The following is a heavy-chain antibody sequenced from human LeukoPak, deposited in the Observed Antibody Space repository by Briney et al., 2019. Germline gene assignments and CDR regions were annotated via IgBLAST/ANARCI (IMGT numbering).Heavy chain of an antibody. Sequence: PGRSLRLSCAASGFTFSSYAMYWVRQAPGKGLEWVAVIPYDGSNKYYADSVKGRFTISRDNSKNTLYLQMNSLRAEDTAVYYCARDVEDSSSWWARDYYYGMDVWGKGTTVTVSS. CDR3: ARDVEDSSSWWARDYYYGMDV. V-gene: IGHV3-30*04. CDR2: IPYDGSNK. J-gene: IGHJ6*04. D-gene: IGHD6-13*01. CDR1: GFTFSSYA.